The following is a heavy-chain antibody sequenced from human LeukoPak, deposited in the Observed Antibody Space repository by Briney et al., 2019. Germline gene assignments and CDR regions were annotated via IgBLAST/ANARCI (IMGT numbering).Heavy chain of an antibody. CDR2: IYHSGST. V-gene: IGHV4-38-2*02. J-gene: IGHJ4*02. CDR3: ASGYSYGYPALDY. D-gene: IGHD5-18*01. Sequence: PSETLSLTCTVSGYSISSGYYWGWIRQPPGKGLEWIGSIYHSGSTYYNPSLKSRVTISVDTSKNQFSLKLSSVTAADTAVYYCASGYSYGYPALDYWGQGTLVTVSS. CDR1: GYSISSGYY.